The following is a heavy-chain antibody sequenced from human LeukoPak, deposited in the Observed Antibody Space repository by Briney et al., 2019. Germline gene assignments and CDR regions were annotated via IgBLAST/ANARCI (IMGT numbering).Heavy chain of an antibody. CDR3: ARSDDSSGYYYYYYGMDV. V-gene: IGHV4-4*07. J-gene: IGHJ6*02. CDR2: IYTSGST. CDR1: GGSISSYY. Sequence: PSETLSLTCTVSGGSISSYYWGWIRQPAGKGLEWIGRIYTSGSTNYNPSLKSRVTMSVDTSKNQFSLKLSSVTAADTAVYYCARSDDSSGYYYYYYGMDVWGQGTTVTVSS. D-gene: IGHD3-22*01.